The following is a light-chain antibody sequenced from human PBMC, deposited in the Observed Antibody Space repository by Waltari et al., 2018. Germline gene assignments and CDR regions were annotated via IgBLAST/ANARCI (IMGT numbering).Light chain of an antibody. V-gene: IGKV3-11*01. CDR1: QSVSSY. Sequence: EIVLTQSPATLSLYPGERATLSCRASQSVSSYLAWYQQKPGQAPRLLIYDASNRATGIPARFSGSGSGTDFTLTISSLEPEDFAVYYCQQRSNWPPVLTFGQGTRLEIK. J-gene: IGKJ5*01. CDR2: DAS. CDR3: QQRSNWPPVLT.